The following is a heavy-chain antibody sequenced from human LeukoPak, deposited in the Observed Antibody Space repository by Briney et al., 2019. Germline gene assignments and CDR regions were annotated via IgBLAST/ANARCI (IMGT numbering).Heavy chain of an antibody. CDR3: ARVGSGSYYADY. J-gene: IGHJ4*02. CDR2: IIPIFGTA. V-gene: IGHV1-69*13. D-gene: IGHD1-26*01. Sequence: SVKVSCKASGGTFSSYAISWVRQAPGQGLEWMGGIIPIFGTANYAQKFQGRVTITADESTSTAYMELSSLRSEDTAVYYCARVGSGSYYADYWGQGTLVTVSS. CDR1: GGTFSSYA.